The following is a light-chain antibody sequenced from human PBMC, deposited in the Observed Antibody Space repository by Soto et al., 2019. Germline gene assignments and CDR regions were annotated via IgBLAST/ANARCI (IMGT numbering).Light chain of an antibody. V-gene: IGKV1-5*03. Sequence: DFQMTQSPSTLSASVGDRVTITFRASQSLSRWLAWYQQKPGKAPKLLIYKTSNLESGVPSRFSGSGSGTEFTLTISSLQPDDSATYCCQQYEAFGQGTKVEIK. CDR2: KTS. CDR3: QQYEA. J-gene: IGKJ1*01. CDR1: QSLSRW.